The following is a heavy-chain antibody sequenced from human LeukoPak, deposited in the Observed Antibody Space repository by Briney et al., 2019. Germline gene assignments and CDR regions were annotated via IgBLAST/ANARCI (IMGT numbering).Heavy chain of an antibody. V-gene: IGHV3-48*01. Sequence: GGSLRLSCAASGFTFSSYSMNWVRQAPGKGLEWVSYISSSSSTIYYADSVKGRFTISRDNAKNSLYLQMNSLGAEDTAVYYCARDPEDIVVVPAAWEDYWGQGTLVTVSS. CDR1: GFTFSSYS. CDR2: ISSSSSTI. D-gene: IGHD2-2*01. J-gene: IGHJ4*02. CDR3: ARDPEDIVVVPAAWEDY.